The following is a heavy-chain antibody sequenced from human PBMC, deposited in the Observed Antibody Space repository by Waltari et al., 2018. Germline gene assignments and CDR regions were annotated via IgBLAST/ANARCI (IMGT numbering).Heavy chain of an antibody. Sequence: QVQLVESGGGVVQPGRSLRLSCAASGFTFSSYAMHWVRQAPGKGLEWVAVISYDGSNKYYADSVKGRFTISRDNSKNTLYLQMNSLRAEDTAVYYCARVLTGIDYWGQGTLVTVSS. D-gene: IGHD7-27*01. CDR2: ISYDGSNK. CDR3: ARVLTGIDY. J-gene: IGHJ4*02. CDR1: GFTFSSYA. V-gene: IGHV3-30-3*01.